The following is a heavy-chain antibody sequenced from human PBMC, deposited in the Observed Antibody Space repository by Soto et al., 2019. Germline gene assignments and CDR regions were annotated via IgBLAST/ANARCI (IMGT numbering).Heavy chain of an antibody. CDR1: GFTFSSFG. CDR2: ISYDGSNE. Sequence: QVQLVESGGGVGQPGRSLRLSCAASGFTFSSFGMHWVRQAPGKGLEWVAVISYDGSNEYYLDYVKGRFTISRDNSKNTLYLQMNSLRAEGTAVYYCARDLRLDWARYYWGQGNLVTVSS. J-gene: IGHJ4*02. CDR3: ARDLRLDWARYY. D-gene: IGHD3-9*01. V-gene: IGHV3-30*03.